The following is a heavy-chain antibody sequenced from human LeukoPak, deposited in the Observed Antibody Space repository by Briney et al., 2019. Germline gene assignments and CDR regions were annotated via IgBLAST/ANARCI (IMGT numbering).Heavy chain of an antibody. CDR1: GGTSNSHA. Sequence: SVKVSCKASGGTSNSHAISWVRQAPGQGLEWMGRIIPNLGTTNRAQNFQDKVTLTADKSTNTAYMELTSLTSDDTAVYYCATTNDGGGYQWGDFFDFWGQGTLVTVSS. CDR3: ATTNDGGGYQWGDFFDF. J-gene: IGHJ4*02. V-gene: IGHV1-69*04. D-gene: IGHD3-22*01. CDR2: IIPNLGTT.